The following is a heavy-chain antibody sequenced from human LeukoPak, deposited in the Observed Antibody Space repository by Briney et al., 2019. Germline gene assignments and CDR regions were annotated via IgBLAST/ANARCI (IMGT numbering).Heavy chain of an antibody. J-gene: IGHJ6*04. D-gene: IGHD3-10*02. CDR2: ISSSGSTI. V-gene: IGHV3-48*03. Sequence: GGSLTLSCAASGFTFSSYEMNWVRHAPREGLGWVSYISSSGSTIYYADSVKGRFTISRDNAKNSLYLQMNSLRAEDTAVYYCAELGITMIGGVWGKGTTVTISS. CDR3: AELGITMIGGV. CDR1: GFTFSSYE.